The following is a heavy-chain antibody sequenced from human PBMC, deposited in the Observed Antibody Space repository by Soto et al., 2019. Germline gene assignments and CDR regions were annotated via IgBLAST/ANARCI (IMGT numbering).Heavy chain of an antibody. D-gene: IGHD6-13*01. CDR1: GVSVSETYW. V-gene: IGHV4-4*02. J-gene: IGHJ4*02. CDR3: ARHVGVPGTRGFDY. Sequence: QVHLQESGPGLVEPSETLSLTCAVSGVSVSETYWWSWVRQPPGKGLEWIGEISHRGTPLYNASLWCRVSMSTDTSRNLISLTLMAVTVADSASYFCARHVGVPGTRGFDYWGQGTLVTVSS. CDR2: ISHRGTP.